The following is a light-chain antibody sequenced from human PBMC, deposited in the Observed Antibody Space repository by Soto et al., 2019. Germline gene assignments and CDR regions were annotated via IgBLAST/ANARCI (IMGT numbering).Light chain of an antibody. CDR2: VAS. CDR1: QSVSSSY. Sequence: EIVLTQSPGTLSLSPGERAILSCRASQSVSSSYLAWYQQKPGQAPRLLIYVASSSATGIPDRFSGSGSGTDFTLSISRLEPEDFAVYYCQQYVTSWTLGQGSKV. CDR3: QQYVTSWT. J-gene: IGKJ1*01. V-gene: IGKV3-20*01.